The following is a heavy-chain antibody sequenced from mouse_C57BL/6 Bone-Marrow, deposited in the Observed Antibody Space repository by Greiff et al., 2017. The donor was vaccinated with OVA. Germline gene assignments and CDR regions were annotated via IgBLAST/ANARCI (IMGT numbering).Heavy chain of an antibody. D-gene: IGHD2-2*01. CDR3: ARNGYAKDYYAMDD. V-gene: IGHV8-12*01. J-gene: IGHJ4*01. Sequence: QVTLKVSGPGILQPSQTLSLTCSFSGFSLSTSGMGVSWIRQPSGKGLEWLAHLYWDDDKRYNPFLKSRLTISKDTSRNHVFLKSTSVDTSDTATYYCARNGYAKDYYAMDDWGQGTSVTVSS. CDR2: LYWDDDK. CDR1: GFSLSTSGMG.